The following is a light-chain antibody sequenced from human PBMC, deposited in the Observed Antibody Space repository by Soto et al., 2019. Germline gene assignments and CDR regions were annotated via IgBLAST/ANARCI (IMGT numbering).Light chain of an antibody. CDR3: SSYPSSSTLRVV. J-gene: IGLJ2*01. V-gene: IGLV2-14*03. CDR1: SSDVGGYNY. Sequence: QSVLTQPASVSGSPGQSITISCTGTSSDVGGYNYVSWYQHHPGKAPKLMIYDVSNRPSGVSNRFSGSKSGNTASLTISGLQAEDEADYYCSSYPSSSTLRVVFGGGTKLTVL. CDR2: DVS.